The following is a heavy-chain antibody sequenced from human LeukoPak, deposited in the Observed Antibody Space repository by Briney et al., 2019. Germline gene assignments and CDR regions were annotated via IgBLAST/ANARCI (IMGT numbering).Heavy chain of an antibody. D-gene: IGHD3-10*01. CDR3: ASVHFYSSGSYPTNYYYYGMDV. V-gene: IGHV1-8*01. CDR1: GYTFTSYD. J-gene: IGHJ6*02. CDR2: MNPNSGTT. Sequence: ASVKVSCKASGYTFTSYDINWVRQATGQGLEWMGWMNPNSGTTGYAQKFQGRVTMTRNTSISTAYMELSSLRSEDTAVYYCASVHFYSSGSYPTNYYYYGMDVWGQGTTVTVSS.